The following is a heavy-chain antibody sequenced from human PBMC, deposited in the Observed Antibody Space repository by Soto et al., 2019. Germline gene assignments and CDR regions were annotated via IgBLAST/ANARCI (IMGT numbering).Heavy chain of an antibody. D-gene: IGHD3-10*01. CDR3: AEGKRSYLSYREY. CDR2: ITVYSGHT. CDR1: GYSFPDYS. J-gene: IGHJ4*02. Sequence: ASVKVSCKTSGYSFPDYSIIWVRQAPGXGLEWLGWITVYSGHTNYAPSLQGRITITTDTATSTVYMELTTLRSDDTAVYFCAEGKRSYLSYREYWGQGTPVTVSS. V-gene: IGHV1-18*01.